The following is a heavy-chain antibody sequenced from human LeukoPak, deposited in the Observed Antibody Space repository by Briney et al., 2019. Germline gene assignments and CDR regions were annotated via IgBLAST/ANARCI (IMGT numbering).Heavy chain of an antibody. CDR1: GFTFSSYG. CDR3: AKDRFYYGSSTKGY. V-gene: IGHV3-30*02. J-gene: IGHJ4*02. CDR2: IRYDGSNK. D-gene: IGHD3-10*01. Sequence: GGFLRLSCAASGFTFSSYGMHWVRQAPGKGLEWAAFIRYDGSNKYYADSVKGRFTISRDNSKNTLYLQMNSLRAEDTAVYYCAKDRFYYGSSTKGYWGQGTLVTVSS.